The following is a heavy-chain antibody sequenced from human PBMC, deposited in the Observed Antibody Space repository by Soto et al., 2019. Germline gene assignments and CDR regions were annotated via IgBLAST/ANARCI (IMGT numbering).Heavy chain of an antibody. Sequence: SETLSLTCTVSGDSISSSDYYWGWIRQPPGKGLEWIGSIYYTGNTYYNPSLQSRVSLSIDTSRKRFSLQLDSVAAADTAVYYCARQGYYNPTKPHYPSGFWGQGTQVTVSS. CDR3: ARQGYYNPTKPHYPSGF. D-gene: IGHD3-9*01. V-gene: IGHV4-39*01. CDR2: IYYTGNT. J-gene: IGHJ1*01. CDR1: GDSISSSDYY.